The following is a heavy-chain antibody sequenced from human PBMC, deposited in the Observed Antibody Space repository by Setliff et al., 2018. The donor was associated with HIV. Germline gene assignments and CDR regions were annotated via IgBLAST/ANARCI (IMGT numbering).Heavy chain of an antibody. CDR2: IRSKVDGGAA. J-gene: IGHJ4*02. CDR3: TTDLGGSYHGWNY. CDR1: GFTFSNAW. V-gene: IGHV3-15*07. Sequence: PGGSLRLSCAASGFTFSNAWMNWVRQAPGKGLEWVGRIRSKVDGGAADYAAPVKGRFTISRDDSKNTLYLQMNSLKTEDTAVYYCTTDLGGSYHGWNYWGQGTLVTVSS. D-gene: IGHD1-26*01.